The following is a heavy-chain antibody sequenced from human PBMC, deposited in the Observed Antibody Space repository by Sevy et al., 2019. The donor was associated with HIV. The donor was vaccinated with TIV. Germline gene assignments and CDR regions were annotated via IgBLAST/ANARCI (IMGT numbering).Heavy chain of an antibody. Sequence: GGSLRLSCAASGFTFSNYNMNWVRQAPGKGLEWVSSISSSSRYIYYADSMKGRFTISRDNAKNSLYLQMNSLRAEDTAVYYCARVVAYCSGGSCFTGYYYGMDVWGQGTTVTVSS. CDR1: GFTFSNYN. V-gene: IGHV3-21*01. CDR2: ISSSSRYI. CDR3: ARVVAYCSGGSCFTGYYYGMDV. D-gene: IGHD2-15*01. J-gene: IGHJ6*02.